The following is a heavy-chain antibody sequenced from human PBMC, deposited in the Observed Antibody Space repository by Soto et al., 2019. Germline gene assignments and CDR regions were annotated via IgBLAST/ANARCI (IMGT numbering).Heavy chain of an antibody. CDR3: ARIRGEYSSIWYEPRYSYYYSGMDV. J-gene: IGHJ6*02. D-gene: IGHD6-13*01. Sequence: GGSLRLSCAVSGFTFSSNCMSWVRQRPGKGLERVANIKQDGSEKYYVDSLKGRFTISRDNAKNSLYLQMNSLRAADTAVYYCARIRGEYSSIWYEPRYSYYYSGMDVWGQGTTVTVS. V-gene: IGHV3-7*01. CDR2: IKQDGSEK. CDR1: GFTFSSNC.